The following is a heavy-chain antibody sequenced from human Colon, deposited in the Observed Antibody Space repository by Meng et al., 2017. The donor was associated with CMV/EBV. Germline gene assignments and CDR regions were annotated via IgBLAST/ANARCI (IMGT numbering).Heavy chain of an antibody. D-gene: IGHD3-10*01. J-gene: IGHJ6*02. CDR1: GFTFNNYE. CDR3: ARALSGDGMDV. V-gene: IGHV3-48*03. Sequence: GESLKISCAASGFTFNNYEMNWVRQAPGKGLEWISYISIRGTTIYYADSVKGRFTISRDNAKNSLYLEMNSLRAEDTAVYYCARALSGDGMDVWGQGTTVTVSS. CDR2: ISIRGTTI.